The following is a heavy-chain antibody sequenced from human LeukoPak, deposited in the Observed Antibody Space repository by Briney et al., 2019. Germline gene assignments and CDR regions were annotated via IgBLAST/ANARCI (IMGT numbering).Heavy chain of an antibody. CDR2: ISTSGNI. CDR1: GSSMNGFQ. CDR3: ARGQSYRKSQNWSGP. V-gene: IGHV4-4*07. J-gene: IGHJ5*02. Sequence: PSETLSLTCTVSGSSMNGFQWSWIRQPAGKGLEWIGRISTSGNINYTPSLKSRVTMSVDTSKNQFSLKLTSVTAADTAVYFCARGQSYRKSQNWSGPWGQGTLVTVSS. D-gene: IGHD4-11*01.